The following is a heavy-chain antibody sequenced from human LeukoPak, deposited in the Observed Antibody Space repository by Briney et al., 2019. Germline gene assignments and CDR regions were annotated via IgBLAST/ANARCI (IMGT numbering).Heavy chain of an antibody. D-gene: IGHD5-12*01. J-gene: IGHJ3*02. CDR2: IYYSGST. Sequence: SETLSLTCTVSGGSISSGGYYWSWIRQHPGKGLEWIGYIYYSGSTYYNPSLKSRVTISVDTFKNQFSLKLSSVTAADTAVYYCAMSDYSGYDYAFDIWGQGTMVTVSS. CDR1: GGSISSGGYY. CDR3: AMSDYSGYDYAFDI. V-gene: IGHV4-31*03.